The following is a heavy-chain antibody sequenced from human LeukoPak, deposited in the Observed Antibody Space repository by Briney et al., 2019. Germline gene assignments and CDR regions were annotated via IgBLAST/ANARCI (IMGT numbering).Heavy chain of an antibody. D-gene: IGHD5-18*01. CDR3: ARVPIYSYGYYYYYYMDV. Sequence: KSSETLSLTCTVSGGSISSYYWSWIRQPAGKGLEWIGRIYTSGSTNYNPSLKSRVTISVDTSKNQFSLKLSSVTAADTAVYYCARVPIYSYGYYYYYYMDVWGKGTTVTVSS. V-gene: IGHV4-4*07. CDR2: IYTSGST. CDR1: GGSISSYY. J-gene: IGHJ6*03.